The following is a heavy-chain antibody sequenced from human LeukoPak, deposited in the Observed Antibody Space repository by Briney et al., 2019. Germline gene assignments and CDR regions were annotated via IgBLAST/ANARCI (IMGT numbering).Heavy chain of an antibody. CDR3: ARDLIGYGSGSYFRTRIYFDY. J-gene: IGHJ4*02. Sequence: SETLSLTCTVSGGSISSYYWSWIRQPPGKGLEWIGYIYYSGSTHYNPSLKSRVTMSVDTSKNQFSLKLSSVTAADTAVYYCARDLIGYGSGSYFRTRIYFDYWGQGTLVTVSS. CDR2: IYYSGST. CDR1: GGSISSYY. V-gene: IGHV4-59*12. D-gene: IGHD3-10*01.